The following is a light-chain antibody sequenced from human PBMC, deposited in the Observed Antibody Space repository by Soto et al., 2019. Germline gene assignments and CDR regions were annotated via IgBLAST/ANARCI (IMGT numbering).Light chain of an antibody. CDR2: AS. CDR3: QHYGTSAL. V-gene: IGKV3-20*01. Sequence: EIVLTQSPGTLSLSPGESATRSCRASQSVSDSYLAWYQQKPGQAPRLLIYASSRATGIPDRFSGSGSGTDFTLTISRLEPEDFAVYYCQHYGTSALFGPGTKVDIK. CDR1: QSVSDSY. J-gene: IGKJ3*01.